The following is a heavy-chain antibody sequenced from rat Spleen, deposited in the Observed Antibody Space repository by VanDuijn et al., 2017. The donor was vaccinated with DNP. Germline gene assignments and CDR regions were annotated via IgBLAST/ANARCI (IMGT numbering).Heavy chain of an antibody. CDR3: TGVDNYPGLPFEY. D-gene: IGHD1-4*01. Sequence: QVQLKESGPGLVQPSRTLSLTCTVSGFSLSSYGVNWVRHPPGKGLEWIAAIWNDGRTELNSALKSRLSNSRETSKSQVFLKMNSLQTEDTAFYLCTGVDNYPGLPFEYWGQGVMVTVSS. J-gene: IGHJ2*01. V-gene: IGHV2-4*01. CDR1: GFSLSSYG. CDR2: IWNDGRT.